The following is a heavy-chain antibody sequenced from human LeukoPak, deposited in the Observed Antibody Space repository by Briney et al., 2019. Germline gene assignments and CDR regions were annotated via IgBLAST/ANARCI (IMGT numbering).Heavy chain of an antibody. CDR3: AMSNTVRRPFFDP. CDR1: DDSVNTYY. CDR2: IYNRGST. V-gene: IGHV4-59*02. Sequence: SETLSLTCIGSDDSVNTYYCSWLRQAPGKGLEWIGYIYNRGSTKYNPSLKSRATISVDTSKNQFSLKLTSVTAADTAVYYCAMSNTVRRPFFDPWGQGTLVTVSS. D-gene: IGHD4-11*01. J-gene: IGHJ5*02.